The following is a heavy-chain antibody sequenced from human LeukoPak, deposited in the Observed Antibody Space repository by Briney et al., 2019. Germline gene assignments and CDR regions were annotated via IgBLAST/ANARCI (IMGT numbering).Heavy chain of an antibody. CDR1: GFTFSSYG. D-gene: IGHD1-26*01. Sequence: GVLRLSCAASGFTFSSYGMHWVRQAPGKGLEWVAVISYDGSNKYYADSVKGRFTISRDNSKNTLYLQVNSLRAEDTAVYYCAKGGKWDVTPFDYWGQGTLVTVSS. CDR3: AKGGKWDVTPFDY. CDR2: ISYDGSNK. V-gene: IGHV3-30*18. J-gene: IGHJ4*02.